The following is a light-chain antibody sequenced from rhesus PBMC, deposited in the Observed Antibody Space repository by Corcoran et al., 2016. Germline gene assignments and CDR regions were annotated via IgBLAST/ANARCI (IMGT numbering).Light chain of an antibody. CDR3: SSYAGSNTYI. CDR2: DVS. V-gene: IGLV2-23*01. CDR1: SSDIGGYNY. J-gene: IGLJ1*01. Sequence: QAALTQPPSVSGSPGQSVTISCTGTSSDIGGYNYVSWYQQHPGKAPKLMIYDVSKRPSGVSDRCSGPKSGNTASLTISGLQAEDEADYYCSSYAGSNTYIFGAGTRLTVL.